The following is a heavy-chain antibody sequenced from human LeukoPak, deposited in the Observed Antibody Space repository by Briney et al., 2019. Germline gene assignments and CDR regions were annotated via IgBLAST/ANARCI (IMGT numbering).Heavy chain of an antibody. J-gene: IGHJ4*02. CDR1: GFTFSFYG. CDR3: AKGLESSIWLGIFDD. V-gene: IGHV3-30*02. CDR2: IRYDESNK. D-gene: IGHD6-13*01. Sequence: GGSLRLSCAASGFTFSFYGMHWVRQVPGKRLEWVAFIRYDESNKYYGDSVKGRFTVSRDNSKNTLYLQMNSLRVEDAAIYYCAKGLESSIWLGIFDDWGQGTLVTVSS.